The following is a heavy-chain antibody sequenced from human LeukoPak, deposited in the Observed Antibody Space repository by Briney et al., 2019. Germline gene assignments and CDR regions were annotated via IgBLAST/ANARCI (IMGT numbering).Heavy chain of an antibody. CDR3: ARVSKQQLRGQALVDFDY. CDR2: IYYSGST. D-gene: IGHD6-13*01. CDR1: GGSISSSSYY. J-gene: IGHJ4*02. V-gene: IGHV4-39*07. Sequence: SETLSLTCTVSGGSISSSSYYWGWIRQPPGKGLEWIGSIYYSGSTYYNPSLKSRVTISVDTSKNQFSLKLSSVTAADTAVYYCARVSKQQLRGQALVDFDYWGQGTLVTVSS.